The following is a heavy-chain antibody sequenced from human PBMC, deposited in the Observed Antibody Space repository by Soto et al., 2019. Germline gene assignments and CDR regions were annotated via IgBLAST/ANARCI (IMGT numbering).Heavy chain of an antibody. CDR2: IGTSSSYI. V-gene: IGHV3-21*01. CDR1: GFTFSSYT. CDR3: ARDSVRDYLYYYYGMDV. J-gene: IGHJ6*02. D-gene: IGHD4-17*01. Sequence: PGGSLRLSCAASGFTFSSYTMNWVRQAPGRGLEWVSSIGTSSSYIYYADSVKGRFTISRDNAKNSLFLQMNSLRADDTAVYYCARDSVRDYLYYYYGMDVWGHGTKVTV.